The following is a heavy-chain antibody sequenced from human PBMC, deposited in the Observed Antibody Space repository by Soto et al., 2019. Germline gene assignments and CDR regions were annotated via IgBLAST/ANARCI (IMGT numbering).Heavy chain of an antibody. V-gene: IGHV1-69*04. CDR2: IIPILGIA. Sequence: SVKVSCKASGGTFSSYTISWVRQAPGQGLEWMGRIIPILGIANYAQKFQGRVTITADKSTSTAYMELSSLRSEDTAVYYCEREGDLGYFISTRCPVGTFDIWCQGIMVNVS. D-gene: IGHD2-2*01. CDR1: GGTFSSYT. CDR3: EREGDLGYFISTRCPVGTFDI. J-gene: IGHJ3*02.